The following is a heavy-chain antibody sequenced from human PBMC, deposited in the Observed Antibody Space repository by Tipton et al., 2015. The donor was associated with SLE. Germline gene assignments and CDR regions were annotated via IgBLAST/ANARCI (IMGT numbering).Heavy chain of an antibody. CDR3: AKSAYYYDSSGPFDY. D-gene: IGHD3-22*01. J-gene: IGHJ4*02. CDR1: GFTFSSYA. CDR2: IWYDGSDQ. Sequence: SLRLSCAASGFTFSSYAMHWVRQAPGKGLEWVAVIWYDGSDQYYADSVKGRFTISRDNSKNTLYLQMHSLRAEDTAVYYCAKSAYYYDSSGPFDYWGQGTLVTVSS. V-gene: IGHV3-33*06.